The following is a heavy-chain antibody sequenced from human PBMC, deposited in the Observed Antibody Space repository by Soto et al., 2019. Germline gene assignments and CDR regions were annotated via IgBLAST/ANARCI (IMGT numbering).Heavy chain of an antibody. Sequence: EDQLVESGGGLVQPGGSLRLTCAVSGFSFRSDWMNWVRQAPGKGLEWVAHTNQDGSEKYYLDSVKGRFTIFRDNAKNSLELQLNSLRAEDPAVSSCWGGVGAAIWGQGTLVTVSS. CDR2: TNQDGSEK. V-gene: IGHV3-7*01. D-gene: IGHD2-15*01. J-gene: IGHJ4*02. CDR1: GFSFRSDW. CDR3: WGGVGAAI.